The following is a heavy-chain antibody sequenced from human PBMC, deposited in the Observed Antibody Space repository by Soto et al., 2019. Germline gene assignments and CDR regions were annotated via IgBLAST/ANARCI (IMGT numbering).Heavy chain of an antibody. Sequence: XSVKVASKASGYPFTGYYMHWVRQSPGQGLEWMGWINPNSGDTYLAQRFQGRVTMNRDTSIGTAYMELRGLTSDDTAVYYCARVPGRGRQGSITPWYNFGMDVWGQRTTVTVSS. CDR2: INPNSGDT. J-gene: IGHJ6*02. D-gene: IGHD1-1*01. CDR1: GYPFTGYY. V-gene: IGHV1-2*02. CDR3: ARVPGRGRQGSITPWYNFGMDV.